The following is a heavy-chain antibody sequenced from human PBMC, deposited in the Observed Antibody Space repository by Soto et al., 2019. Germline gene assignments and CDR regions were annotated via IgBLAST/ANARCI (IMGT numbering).Heavy chain of an antibody. J-gene: IGHJ2*01. Sequence: QVQLQQWGAGPLRPLETLSLTCGVSGGSFSGYYWAWIRQSPGKGLEWIGEINDRGSINYNPSLKSRVSISVDTSKHHYSLNLRSVPAADTAVYYCARESHDILTGPPWVWYFDLWGRGTLVTV. CDR2: INDRGSI. D-gene: IGHD3-9*01. CDR1: GGSFSGYY. CDR3: ARESHDILTGPPWVWYFDL. V-gene: IGHV4-34*01.